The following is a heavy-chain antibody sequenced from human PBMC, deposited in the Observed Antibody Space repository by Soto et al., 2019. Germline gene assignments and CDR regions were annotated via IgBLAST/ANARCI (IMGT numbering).Heavy chain of an antibody. J-gene: IGHJ4*02. CDR2: ISAYNGNT. Sequence: QVHLVQSGPEVKKPGASVKVSCKASGFTFTSYAITWVRQAPGQGLEWLGWISAYNGNTNYAHNLRGRVTMTTDTSTNTAYMELGSLTSDDTAVYYCAIDCTGWPRDGFDSWGQGTLVIVSS. CDR1: GFTFTSYA. V-gene: IGHV1-18*01. CDR3: AIDCTGWPRDGFDS. D-gene: IGHD2-8*01.